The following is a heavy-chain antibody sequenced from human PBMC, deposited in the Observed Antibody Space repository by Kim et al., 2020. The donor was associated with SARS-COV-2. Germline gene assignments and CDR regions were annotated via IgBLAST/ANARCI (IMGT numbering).Heavy chain of an antibody. V-gene: IGHV5-51*01. CDR2: IYPGDSDT. Sequence: GESLKISCKGSGYSFTSYWIGWVRQMPGKGLEWMGIIYPGDSDTRYSPSFQGQVTISADKSISTAYLQWSSLKASDTAMYYCARGYCSGGSCYWFDPWGQGTLVTVSS. CDR3: ARGYCSGGSCYWFDP. J-gene: IGHJ5*02. D-gene: IGHD2-15*01. CDR1: GYSFTSYW.